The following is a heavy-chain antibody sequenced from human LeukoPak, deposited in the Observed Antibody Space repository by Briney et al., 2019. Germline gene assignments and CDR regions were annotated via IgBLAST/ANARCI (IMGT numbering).Heavy chain of an antibody. V-gene: IGHV3-7*03. Sequence: GGSLRLSCAASGFVFSSHWMTWDRQAPGKGLEWVASINEGGSGKYYVDSVKGRFTISRDNAQKSLYLEMHSLRAEDTAVYYCARAVTSTEGYWGQGTLVTVSS. D-gene: IGHD4-17*01. CDR1: GFVFSSHW. CDR3: ARAVTSTEGY. CDR2: INEGGSGK. J-gene: IGHJ4*02.